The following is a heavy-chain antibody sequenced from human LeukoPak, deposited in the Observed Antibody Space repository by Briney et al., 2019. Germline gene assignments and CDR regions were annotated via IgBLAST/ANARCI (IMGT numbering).Heavy chain of an antibody. J-gene: IGHJ4*02. V-gene: IGHV3-21*04. CDR2: ISSSSSYI. D-gene: IGHD6-13*01. CDR3: ARRVSLHGNYYFDY. CDR1: GFTFSSYS. Sequence: GGSLRLSCAASGFTFSSYSMNWVRQAPGKGLEWVSSISSSSSYIYYADSVKGRFTISRDNAKNSLYMQMNSLRVEDTAVYYCARRVSLHGNYYFDYWGQGALVTVSS.